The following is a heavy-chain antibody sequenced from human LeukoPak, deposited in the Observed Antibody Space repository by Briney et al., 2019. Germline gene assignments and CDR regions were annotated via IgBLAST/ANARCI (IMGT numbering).Heavy chain of an antibody. Sequence: ASVKVTCKASGGTFSSYAISWVRQAPGQGLEWMGGIIPIFGTANYARKFQGRVTITADESTSTAYMGLSSLRSEDTAVYYCARVQWDYCSGGSCYGGVFDYWGQGTLVTVSS. CDR2: IIPIFGTA. V-gene: IGHV1-69*13. CDR1: GGTFSSYA. D-gene: IGHD2-15*01. CDR3: ARVQWDYCSGGSCYGGVFDY. J-gene: IGHJ4*02.